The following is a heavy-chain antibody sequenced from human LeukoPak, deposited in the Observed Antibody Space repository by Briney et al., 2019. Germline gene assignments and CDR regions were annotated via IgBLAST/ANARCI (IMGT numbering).Heavy chain of an antibody. CDR2: ISYDGSNK. D-gene: IGHD2-8*01. V-gene: IGHV3-30-3*01. CDR3: AREGGNIVLIVPLDY. J-gene: IGHJ4*02. CDR1: GFTFSSYA. Sequence: QTGGSLRLSCAASGFTFSSYAMHWVRQAPGKGLEWVEVISYDGSNKYYADSVKGRFTISRDNSKNTLYLQMNSLRAEDTAVYYCAREGGNIVLIVPLDYWGQGTLVTVSS.